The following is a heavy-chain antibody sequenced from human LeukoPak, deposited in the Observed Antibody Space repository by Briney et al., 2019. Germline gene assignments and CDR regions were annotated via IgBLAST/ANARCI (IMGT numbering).Heavy chain of an antibody. Sequence: GGSLRLSCAASGFTFDDYGMHWVRQAPGKGLEWVSGISWNSGSIAYADSVKGRFTISRDNSKNTLYLQMNSLRAEDTAVYYCAKDPFTLLVYVWFDPWGQGTLVTVSS. D-gene: IGHD6-13*01. CDR1: GFTFDDYG. J-gene: IGHJ5*02. CDR2: ISWNSGSI. V-gene: IGHV3-9*01. CDR3: AKDPFTLLVYVWFDP.